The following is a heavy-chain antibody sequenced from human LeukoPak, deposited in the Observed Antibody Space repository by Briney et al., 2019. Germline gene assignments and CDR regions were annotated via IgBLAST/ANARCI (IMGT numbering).Heavy chain of an antibody. CDR3: AKSWSGATVPFDY. CDR2: TSGSGGST. Sequence: GGSLRLSCAASGFTFSSYAMSWGRQAPGKGLEWVSATSGSGGSTYYADSVKGRFTISRDNSKNTLYLQMNSLRAEDTAVYYCAKSWSGATVPFDYWGQGTLVTVSS. CDR1: GFTFSSYA. J-gene: IGHJ4*02. V-gene: IGHV3-23*01. D-gene: IGHD4-11*01.